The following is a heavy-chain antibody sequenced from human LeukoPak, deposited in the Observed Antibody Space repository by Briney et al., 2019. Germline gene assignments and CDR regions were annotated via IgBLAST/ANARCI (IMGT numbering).Heavy chain of an antibody. D-gene: IGHD6-19*01. CDR3: ARTSGWYPYFDY. Sequence: GGSLRLSCAASGSTFTTYAMNWVRQAPGKGLEWISSILTSDGNPYFADSVKGRFTISRDNSKNTVDLQMNSLRAEDTAVYYCARTSGWYPYFDYWGQETLVTVSS. J-gene: IGHJ4*02. V-gene: IGHV3-23*01. CDR1: GSTFTTYA. CDR2: ILTSDGNP.